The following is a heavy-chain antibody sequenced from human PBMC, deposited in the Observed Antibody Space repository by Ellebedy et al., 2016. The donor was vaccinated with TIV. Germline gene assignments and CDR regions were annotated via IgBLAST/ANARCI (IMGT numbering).Heavy chain of an antibody. V-gene: IGHV4-4*07. Sequence: MPGGSLRLSCTVSSGSITNYFWSWIRQPAGKGLEWIGRIYSSGITNYNPSLKSRITISMDTSKNQIALMVRSVTAADTAIYYCAREEGFGGAWFDPWGQGTLVIVSS. D-gene: IGHD3-10*01. CDR2: IYSSGIT. J-gene: IGHJ5*02. CDR3: AREEGFGGAWFDP. CDR1: SGSITNYF.